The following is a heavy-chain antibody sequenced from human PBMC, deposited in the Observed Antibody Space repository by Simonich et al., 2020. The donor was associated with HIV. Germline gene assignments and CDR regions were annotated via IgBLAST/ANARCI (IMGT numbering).Heavy chain of an antibody. CDR1: GGSFRGNY. CDR3: ARGFYQRLYYFDY. CDR2: NNHGEST. J-gene: IGHJ4*02. Sequence: QVQLQQWGAGLLKPSETLSLTCAVYGGSFRGNYWSWIRQPPGKGLEWIGENNHGESTNYNPSLKSRVTISVDTSKNQFSLQLSSVTAADTAVYYCARGFYQRLYYFDYWGQGTLVTVSS. V-gene: IGHV4-34*01. D-gene: IGHD2-2*01.